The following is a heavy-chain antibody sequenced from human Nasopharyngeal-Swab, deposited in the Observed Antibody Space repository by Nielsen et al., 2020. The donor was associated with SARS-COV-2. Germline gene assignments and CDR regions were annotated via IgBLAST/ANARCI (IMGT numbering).Heavy chain of an antibody. V-gene: IGHV3-23*01. J-gene: IGHJ6*02. D-gene: IGHD2-8*01. CDR1: GFYFGSHA. Sequence: GGSLRLSCEASGFYFGSHAMSWVRQAPGKGLEWVSSISGSGDITYYADSVRGRFTISRDNSKKTLDMQMTSLRVEDTAVYYCAKGAYFMLITDVRGQGTTVTVS. CDR3: AKGAYFMLITDV. CDR2: ISGSGDIT.